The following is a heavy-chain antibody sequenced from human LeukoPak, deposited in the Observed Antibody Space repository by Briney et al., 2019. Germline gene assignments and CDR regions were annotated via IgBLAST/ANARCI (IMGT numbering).Heavy chain of an antibody. CDR1: GGTFSSYA. CDR3: AKDPPGGTVTMANYFDY. V-gene: IGHV1-69*13. D-gene: IGHD4-17*01. J-gene: IGHJ4*02. CDR2: IIPIFGTA. Sequence: SVKVSCKASGGTFSSYAISWVRQAPGQGLEWMGGIIPIFGTANYAQKFQGRVTITADESTSTAYMELSSLRSEDTAVYYCAKDPPGGTVTMANYFDYWGQGTLVTVSS.